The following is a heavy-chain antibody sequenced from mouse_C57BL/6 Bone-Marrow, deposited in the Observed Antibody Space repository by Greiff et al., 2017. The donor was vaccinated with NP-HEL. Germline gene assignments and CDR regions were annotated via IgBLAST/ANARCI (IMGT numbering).Heavy chain of an antibody. Sequence: VKLMESGAELVRPGTSVKVSCKASGYAFTNYLIEWVKQRPGQGLEWIGVINPGSGGTNYNEKFKGKATLTADKSSSTAYMQLSSLTSEDSAVYFCARGGSRGDYWGQGTTLAVSS. D-gene: IGHD1-1*01. V-gene: IGHV1-54*01. CDR2: INPGSGGT. CDR1: GYAFTNYL. J-gene: IGHJ2*01. CDR3: ARGGSRGDY.